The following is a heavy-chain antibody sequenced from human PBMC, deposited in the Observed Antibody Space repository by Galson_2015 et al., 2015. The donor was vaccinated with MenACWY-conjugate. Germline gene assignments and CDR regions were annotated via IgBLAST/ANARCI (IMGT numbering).Heavy chain of an antibody. CDR1: GFTFSSYA. V-gene: IGHV3-23*01. Sequence: SLRLSCAASGFTFSSYAMSWVRQAPGKGLEWVSAISGSGGSTYYADSVKGRFTISRDNSKNTLYLQMNSLRAEDTAVYYCAKDLLPYDYVSGYVWGQGTTVTVSS. D-gene: IGHD3-16*01. J-gene: IGHJ6*02. CDR2: ISGSGGST. CDR3: AKDLLPYDYVSGYV.